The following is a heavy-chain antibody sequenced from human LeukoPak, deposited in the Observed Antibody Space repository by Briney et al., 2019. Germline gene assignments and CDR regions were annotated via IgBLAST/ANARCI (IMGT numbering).Heavy chain of an antibody. CDR1: GGTFSSYA. CDR3: ATLCGGDCPDAFDI. D-gene: IGHD2-21*01. V-gene: IGHV1-2*02. CDR2: INPNSGGT. Sequence: RASVKVSCKASGGTFSSYAISWVRQAPGQGLEWMGWINPNSGGTNYAQKFQGRVTMTRDTSISTAYMELSRLRSDDTAVYYCATLCGGDCPDAFDIWGQGTMVTVSS. J-gene: IGHJ3*02.